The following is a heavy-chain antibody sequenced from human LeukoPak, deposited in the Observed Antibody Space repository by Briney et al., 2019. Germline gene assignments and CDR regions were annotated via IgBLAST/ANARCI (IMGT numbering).Heavy chain of an antibody. CDR1: GYTLTELS. Sequence: ASVKVSCKVSGYTLTELSMHWVRQAPGKGLEWMGGFDPEDGETIYAQKFQGRVTMTEDTSTDTAYMGLSSLRSGDTAVYYCATGRMLAGYYTLDYWGQGTLVNVSS. J-gene: IGHJ4*02. CDR3: ATGRMLAGYYTLDY. V-gene: IGHV1-24*01. CDR2: FDPEDGET. D-gene: IGHD3/OR15-3a*01.